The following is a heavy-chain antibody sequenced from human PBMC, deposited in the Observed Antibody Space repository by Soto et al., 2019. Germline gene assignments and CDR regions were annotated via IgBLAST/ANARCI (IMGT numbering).Heavy chain of an antibody. CDR3: AKAGGFHYYYYGMDV. CDR2: ISGSGGST. CDR1: GFTFSSYA. Sequence: EVQLLESGGGLVQPGGSLRLSCAASGFTFSSYAMSWVRQAPGKGLEWVSAISGSGGSTYYADSVKGPFTISRDNSKNTLYLQMNSLRAEDTAVYYCAKAGGFHYYYYGMDVWGQGTTVTVSS. V-gene: IGHV3-23*01. J-gene: IGHJ6*02. D-gene: IGHD3-16*01.